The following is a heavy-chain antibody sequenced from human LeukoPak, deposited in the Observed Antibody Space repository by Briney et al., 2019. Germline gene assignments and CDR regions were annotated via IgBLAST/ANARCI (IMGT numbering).Heavy chain of an antibody. CDR2: IIPIFGTA. CDR3: ARDRRHVDYDEY. J-gene: IGHJ4*02. D-gene: IGHD4-17*01. V-gene: IGHV1-69*13. CDR1: VDTSTSAA. Sequence: ASVKVSCKASVDTSTSAAISWVRQAPGQGLEWMGGIIPIFGTANYAQKFQGRVTITAEPSTSTAYMEPSSLGSGDTAMYYCARDRRHVDYDEYWGQGTLVTVSS.